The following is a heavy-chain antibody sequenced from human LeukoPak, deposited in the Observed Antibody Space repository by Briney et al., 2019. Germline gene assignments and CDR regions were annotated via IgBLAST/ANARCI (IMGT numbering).Heavy chain of an antibody. CDR1: GYSFTSYW. CDR2: IYPGDSDT. D-gene: IGHD3-22*01. V-gene: IGHV5-51*01. Sequence: GESLKISCKGSGYSFTSYWIGWVRQMPGKGLEWMGIIYPGDSDTRYSPSFQGQVTISADKSISTAYLQWSSLKASDTAMYYCARLPDPAGYYDSSGYSYYFDYWGQGTLVTVSS. J-gene: IGHJ4*02. CDR3: ARLPDPAGYYDSSGYSYYFDY.